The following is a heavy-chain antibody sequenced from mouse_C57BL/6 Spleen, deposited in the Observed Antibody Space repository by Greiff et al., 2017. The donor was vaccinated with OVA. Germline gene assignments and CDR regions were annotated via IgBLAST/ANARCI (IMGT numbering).Heavy chain of an antibody. CDR1: GYTFTSYW. D-gene: IGHD2-4*01. Sequence: QVHVKQPGAELVKPGASVKLSCKASGYTFTSYWMQWVKQRPGQGLEWIGEIDPSDSYTNYNQKFKGKATLTVDTSSSTAYMQLSSLTSEDSAVYYCARKDYYRYFDVWGTGTTVTVSS. CDR3: ARKDYYRYFDV. J-gene: IGHJ1*03. V-gene: IGHV1-50*01. CDR2: IDPSDSYT.